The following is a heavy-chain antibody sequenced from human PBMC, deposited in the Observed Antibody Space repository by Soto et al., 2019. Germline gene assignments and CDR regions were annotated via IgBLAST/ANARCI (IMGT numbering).Heavy chain of an antibody. J-gene: IGHJ4*02. V-gene: IGHV1-69*01. CDR1: GGTFSSYA. CDR3: ALIAARREVDYYFDY. D-gene: IGHD6-6*01. CDR2: IIPIFGTA. Sequence: QVQLVQSGAEVKKPGSSVKVSCKASGGTFSSYAISWVRQAPGQGLEWMGGIIPIFGTANYAQKFQGRVTITADESTSTAYMELCSLRSEDTAVYYCALIAARREVDYYFDYWGQGTLVTVSS.